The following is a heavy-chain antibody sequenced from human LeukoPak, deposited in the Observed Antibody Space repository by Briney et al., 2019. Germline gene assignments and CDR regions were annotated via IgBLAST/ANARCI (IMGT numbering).Heavy chain of an antibody. CDR1: GFTFSSYG. CDR2: ISGSGGST. D-gene: IGHD1-26*01. V-gene: IGHV3-23*01. Sequence: GGTLRLSCAASGFTFSSYGMSWVRQAPGKGLEWVSAISGSGGSTYYADSVKGRFTISRDNSKNTLYLQMNSLRAEDTAVYYCAKGRRGASPYYYYMDVWGKGTTVTISS. J-gene: IGHJ6*03. CDR3: AKGRRGASPYYYYMDV.